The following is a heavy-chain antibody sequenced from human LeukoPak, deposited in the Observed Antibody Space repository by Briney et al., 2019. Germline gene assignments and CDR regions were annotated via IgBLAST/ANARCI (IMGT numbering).Heavy chain of an antibody. V-gene: IGHV3-30*02. J-gene: IGHJ4*02. Sequence: GGSLRLSCAASGFTFSSYGMHWVRQAPGKGLGWVAFIRYDGSNKYYADSVKGRFTISRDSSKNTLYLQMNSLRDEDTAVYYCARNPSWSGYASIDYWGQGTLVTVSS. CDR1: GFTFSSYG. CDR3: ARNPSWSGYASIDY. D-gene: IGHD3-3*01. CDR2: IRYDGSNK.